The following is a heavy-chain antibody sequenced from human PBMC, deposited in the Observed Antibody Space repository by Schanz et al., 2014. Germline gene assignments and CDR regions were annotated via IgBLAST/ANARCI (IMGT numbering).Heavy chain of an antibody. CDR2: MYINSGST. CDR1: GFTVNTNY. V-gene: IGHV3-53*01. CDR3: AREVGGSFGQHY. D-gene: IGHD1-26*01. J-gene: IGHJ4*02. Sequence: EGQLVESGGGLIQPGGSLRLSCAVSGFTVNTNYMSWVRQAPGKGLEWISSMYINSGSTQYADSVKGRFIISRDSSKNTLFLQMNSLRAEDTAVYYCAREVGGSFGQHYWGQGALVTVSS.